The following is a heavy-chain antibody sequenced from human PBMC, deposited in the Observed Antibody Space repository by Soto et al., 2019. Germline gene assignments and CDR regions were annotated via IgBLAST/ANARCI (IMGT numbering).Heavy chain of an antibody. D-gene: IGHD6-13*01. CDR1: GCTFSSYA. CDR2: IIPIFGTA. CDR3: ARERADSSSWFYGMDV. V-gene: IGHV1-69*13. J-gene: IGHJ6*02. Sequence: SVXVSCRASGCTFSSYAISWVRQAPGQGLEWMGGIIPIFGTANYAQKFQGRVTITADESTSTAYMGLSSLRSEDTAVYYCARERADSSSWFYGMDVWGQGPTVTVSS.